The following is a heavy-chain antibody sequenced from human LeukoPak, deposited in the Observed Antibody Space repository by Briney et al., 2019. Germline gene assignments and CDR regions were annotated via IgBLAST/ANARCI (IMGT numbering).Heavy chain of an antibody. CDR1: GGSVTSTNW. V-gene: IGHV4-4*02. Sequence: PSGTLALTCGVSGGSVTSTNWWTWVRQPPGKGLEWIGEVHLDGRTNYNPSLKSRLTMSVDLSENHISLKLTSVTAADTAVYYCAREGGFYRPLDYSGQGTLVTVSS. CDR3: AREGGFYRPLDY. CDR2: VHLDGRT. J-gene: IGHJ4*02. D-gene: IGHD3-3*01.